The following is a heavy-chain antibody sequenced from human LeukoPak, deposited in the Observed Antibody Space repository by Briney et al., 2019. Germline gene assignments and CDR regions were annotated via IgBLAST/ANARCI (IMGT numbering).Heavy chain of an antibody. CDR2: ISSGSSAI. D-gene: IGHD4-17*01. Sequence: GGSLRLSCEGSGFVFSSYSMNWVRQAPGKGLEWVSIISSGSSAIFSADALKGRFTISRDDAKNLLYLDMNSLRAEDTAVYYCARGHTAVTRHFDFWGQGTLVTVSS. V-gene: IGHV3-21*01. J-gene: IGHJ4*02. CDR3: ARGHTAVTRHFDF. CDR1: GFVFSSYS.